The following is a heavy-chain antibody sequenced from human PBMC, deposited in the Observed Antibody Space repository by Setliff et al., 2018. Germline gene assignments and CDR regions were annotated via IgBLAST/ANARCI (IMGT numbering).Heavy chain of an antibody. CDR2: IYYSGST. Sequence: SETLSLTCTVSGGSTSSSSYYWGWIRQPPGKGLEWIGSIYYSGSTYYNPSLKSRVTISVDASKNQFSLKLSSVTAADTAVYYCARRTEYYNFWSGYYDYWGQGTLVTVSS. CDR1: GGSTSSSSYY. J-gene: IGHJ4*02. V-gene: IGHV4-39*07. CDR3: ARRTEYYNFWSGYYDY. D-gene: IGHD3-3*01.